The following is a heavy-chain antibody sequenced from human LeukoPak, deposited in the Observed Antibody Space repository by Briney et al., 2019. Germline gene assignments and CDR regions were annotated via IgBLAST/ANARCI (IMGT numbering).Heavy chain of an antibody. CDR3: ASRTYYYDSNDY. Sequence: SETLSLTCTVSGGSISSYYWSWIRQPPGKGLEWIGYIYYSGSTNYNPSLKSRVTISVDTSKNQFSLKLSSVTAADTAVYYCASRTYYYDSNDYWGQGTLVAVSS. D-gene: IGHD3-22*01. CDR1: GGSISSYY. CDR2: IYYSGST. V-gene: IGHV4-59*08. J-gene: IGHJ4*02.